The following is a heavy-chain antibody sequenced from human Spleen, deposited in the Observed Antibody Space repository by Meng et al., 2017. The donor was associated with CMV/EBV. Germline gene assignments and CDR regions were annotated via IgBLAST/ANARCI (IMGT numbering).Heavy chain of an antibody. Sequence: SETLSLTCTVSGGSISSGDYYWSWIRQPPGKGLEWIGYIYYSGSTYYNPSLKSRVTISVDTSKNQFYLKLSSVTAADTAVYYCARVIRHPPGGAARSPWFDPWGQGTLVTVSS. J-gene: IGHJ5*02. CDR2: IYYSGST. CDR3: ARVIRHPPGGAARSPWFDP. V-gene: IGHV4-30-4*08. D-gene: IGHD2-15*01. CDR1: GGSISSGDYY.